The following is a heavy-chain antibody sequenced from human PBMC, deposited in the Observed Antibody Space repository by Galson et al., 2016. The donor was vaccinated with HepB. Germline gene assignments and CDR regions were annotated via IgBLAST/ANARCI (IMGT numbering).Heavy chain of an antibody. D-gene: IGHD3-10*01. J-gene: IGHJ4*02. CDR3: AKDFGFRGGAFVGDC. V-gene: IGHV3-9*01. CDR2: ISWNSGSI. Sequence: SLRLSCAASGFDFDNFGMHWVRQVPGKGLEWVSGISWNSGSIDYGDSVRGRFTISRDNAKNSLYLEMNYLRPEDTAFYYCAKDFGFRGGAFVGDCWGQGTLVTVSS. CDR1: GFDFDNFG.